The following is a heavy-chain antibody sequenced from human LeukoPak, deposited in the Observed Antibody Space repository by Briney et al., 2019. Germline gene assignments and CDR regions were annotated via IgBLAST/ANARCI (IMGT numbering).Heavy chain of an antibody. V-gene: IGHV1-2*04. Sequence: ASVKVSCKASGYTFTEYYMHWVRQARGQGGEWMGRINPNSGATNYAQNFQGWVTITRDTSISTASMELSSLRSDDTAVYYCTRSDYDTSGEFDFWGQGTLVTVSS. CDR2: INPNSGAT. CDR1: GYTFTEYY. D-gene: IGHD3-22*01. CDR3: TRSDYDTSGEFDF. J-gene: IGHJ4*02.